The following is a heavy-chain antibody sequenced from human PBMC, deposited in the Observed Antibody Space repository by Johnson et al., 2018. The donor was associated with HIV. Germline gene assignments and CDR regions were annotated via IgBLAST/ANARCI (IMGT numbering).Heavy chain of an antibody. J-gene: IGHJ3*02. CDR1: GFTFSSYG. CDR2: IWNDGGNK. V-gene: IGHV3-33*08. CDR3: ARGVRFGYYGSGSYYDPPI. D-gene: IGHD3-10*01. Sequence: VQLVESGGGVVQPGRSLRLSCAASGFTFSSYGMHWVRQAPGKGLEWVAAIWNDGGNKYNVDSVKGRFTISRDNSKKTLYLQMNSLRAEDTAVYYCARGVRFGYYGSGSYYDPPIWGQGTMVTVSS.